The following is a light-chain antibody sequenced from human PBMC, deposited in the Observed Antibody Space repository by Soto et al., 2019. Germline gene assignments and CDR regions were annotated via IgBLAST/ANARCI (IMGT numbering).Light chain of an antibody. CDR1: QSISIW. CDR2: KAS. J-gene: IGKJ1*01. V-gene: IGKV1-5*03. CDR3: QQYNNYPWT. Sequence: DIQVTQSPSTLSASVGDRVTITCRASQSISIWLAWYQQKPGKAPNLLITKASSLESGVPSRFIGSGSGTEFTLTISSLQPDYFATYYCQQYNNYPWTFGQGTKVDIK.